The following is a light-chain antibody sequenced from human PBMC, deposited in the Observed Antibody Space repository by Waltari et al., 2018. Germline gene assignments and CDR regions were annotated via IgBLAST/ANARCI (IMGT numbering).Light chain of an antibody. V-gene: IGKV3-11*01. CDR3: QQRSIWPVT. CDR2: DAS. J-gene: IGKJ4*01. Sequence: SCRASRSVSSYLAWYQQKPGQAPRLLIYDASNRVTGIPARFSGSGSGTDFTLTISSLDPEDFAVYYCQQRSIWPVTFGGGTKVEIK. CDR1: RSVSSY.